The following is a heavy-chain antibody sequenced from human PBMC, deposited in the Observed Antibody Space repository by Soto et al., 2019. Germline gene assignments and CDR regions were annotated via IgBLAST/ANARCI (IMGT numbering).Heavy chain of an antibody. CDR2: IIPIFGTA. V-gene: IGHV1-69*01. D-gene: IGHD2-2*01. J-gene: IGHJ4*02. CDR3: ARVPLYCSSTSCYVRRFYFDY. Sequence: QVQLVQSGAEVKKPGSSVKVSCKASAGTFSSYAISWVRQAPGQGLEWMGGIIPIFGTANYAQKFQGRVTITADESTSTAYMELSSLRSEDTAVYYCARVPLYCSSTSCYVRRFYFDYWGQGTLVTVSS. CDR1: AGTFSSYA.